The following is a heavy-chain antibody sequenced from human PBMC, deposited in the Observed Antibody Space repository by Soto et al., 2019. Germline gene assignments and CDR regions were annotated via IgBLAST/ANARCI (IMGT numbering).Heavy chain of an antibody. Sequence: PSETLSLTCAVSGGSISSSNWWSWVRQPPGKGLEWIGEIYHSGSTNYNPSLKGRVTISVDKSKNQFSLKLSSVTAADTAVYYCARVVAAADYYFDYWGQGTLVTVSS. CDR2: IYHSGST. CDR1: GGSISSSNW. CDR3: ARVVAAADYYFDY. D-gene: IGHD6-13*01. V-gene: IGHV4-4*02. J-gene: IGHJ4*02.